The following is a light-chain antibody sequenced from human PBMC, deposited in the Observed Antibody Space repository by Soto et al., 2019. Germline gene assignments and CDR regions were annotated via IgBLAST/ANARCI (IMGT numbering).Light chain of an antibody. V-gene: IGKV1-5*03. CDR3: QRYNSSPT. Sequence: DIQMTQSPSTLSASVGDRVTITCRASQSISSWLAWYQQKPGKAPKLLIYKASSLESGVPSRFSGSGSGTEFTLTISSLQPDDFATYNCQRYNSSPTFGQGTKVEIK. CDR1: QSISSW. CDR2: KAS. J-gene: IGKJ1*01.